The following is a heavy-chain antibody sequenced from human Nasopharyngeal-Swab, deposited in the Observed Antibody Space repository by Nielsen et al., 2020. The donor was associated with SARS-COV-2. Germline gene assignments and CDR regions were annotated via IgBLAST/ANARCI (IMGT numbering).Heavy chain of an antibody. CDR1: GFTFSSYA. Sequence: GESLKISCAASGFTFSSYAMHWVRQPPGKGLEWVAVISYDGSTKYYADSVKGRFTISRANAKNTLYLQMNSLRGDDTAVYYCTRDIGGQYGFWGQGNLVTVSS. CDR2: ISYDGSTK. J-gene: IGHJ4*02. V-gene: IGHV3-30-3*01. CDR3: TRDIGGQYGF. D-gene: IGHD4-11*01.